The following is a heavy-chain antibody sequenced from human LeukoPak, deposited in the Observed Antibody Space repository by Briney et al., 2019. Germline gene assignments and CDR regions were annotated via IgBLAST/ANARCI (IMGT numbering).Heavy chain of an antibody. CDR1: GGSFSGYY. D-gene: IGHD4-17*01. CDR3: ARFYGLGYFDY. Sequence: SETLSLTCAVYGGSFSGYYWSWIRQPPGKGLEWIGEINHSGSTNYNPSLKSRVTISVDTSKSQFSLKLSSVTAADTAVYYCARFYGLGYFDYWGQGTLVTASS. V-gene: IGHV4-34*01. J-gene: IGHJ4*02. CDR2: INHSGST.